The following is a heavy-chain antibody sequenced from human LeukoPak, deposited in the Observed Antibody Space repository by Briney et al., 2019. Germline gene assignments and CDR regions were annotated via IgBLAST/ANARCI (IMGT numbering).Heavy chain of an antibody. J-gene: IGHJ6*03. V-gene: IGHV4-59*12. Sequence: PSETLSLTCTVSGGSISSYYWSWIRQPPGKGLEWIGYIYYSGSTNYNPSLKSRVTISVDTSKNQFSLKLSSVTAADTAVYYCARGFRFYYYMDVWGKGTTVTVSS. CDR3: ARGFRFYYYMDV. CDR1: GGSISSYY. D-gene: IGHD3-16*01. CDR2: IYYSGST.